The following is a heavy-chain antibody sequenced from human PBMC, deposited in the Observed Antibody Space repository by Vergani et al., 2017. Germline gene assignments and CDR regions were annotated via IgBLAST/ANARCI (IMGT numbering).Heavy chain of an antibody. CDR3: TRGGYYCKIAYWAY. CDR1: GYTFTSCY. D-gene: IGHD2/OR15-2a*01. CDR2: IKPSGGST. J-gene: IGHJ4*02. V-gene: IGHV1-46*03. Sequence: QVQLVQSGAEVKKPGASVKVSCKASGYTFTSCYMHWVRQAPGQGLEWMGIIKPSGGSTSYAQKFQGRVTITRDTSTSTIYKELSSLRSEDTAVYYCTRGGYYCKIAYWAYWGQGTLVTVSS.